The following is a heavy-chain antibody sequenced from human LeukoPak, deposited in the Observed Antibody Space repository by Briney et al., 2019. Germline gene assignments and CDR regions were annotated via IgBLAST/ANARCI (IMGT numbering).Heavy chain of an antibody. CDR2: IYTSGST. D-gene: IGHD4-23*01. Sequence: SETLSLTCTVSGGSISSSSYYWSWIRQPAGKGLEWIGRIYTSGSTNYNPSLKSRVTMSVDTSKNQFSLKLSSVTAADTAVYYCARDRPTVVTRTNYYYMDVWGKGTTVTISS. V-gene: IGHV4-61*02. CDR3: ARDRPTVVTRTNYYYMDV. J-gene: IGHJ6*03. CDR1: GGSISSSSYY.